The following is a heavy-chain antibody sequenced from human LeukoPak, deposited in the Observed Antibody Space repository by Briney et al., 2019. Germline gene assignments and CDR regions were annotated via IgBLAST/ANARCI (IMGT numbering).Heavy chain of an antibody. CDR3: ARRGTRGKFDY. V-gene: IGHV3-23*01. CDR2: ITTTGSGS. CDR1: GFTFSNYA. J-gene: IGHJ4*02. D-gene: IGHD3-16*01. Sequence: GGSLRLSCAASGFTFSNYAMTWVRQAPGKGPDWVSTITTTGSGSYYADSVKGRFTISRDNSENTVFLQMNSLRAEDTAIYYCARRGTRGKFDYWGQGTLVTVSS.